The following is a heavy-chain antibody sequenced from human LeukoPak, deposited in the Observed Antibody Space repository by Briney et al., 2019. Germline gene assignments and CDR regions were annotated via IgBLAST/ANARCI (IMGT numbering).Heavy chain of an antibody. CDR3: ARDRNGVLLWFGELLNY. Sequence: GGSLRLSCAASGFTFSDYYMSWIRQAPGKGLEWVSYISSSGSTIYYADSVKGQFTISRDNAKNSLYLQMNSLRAEDTAVYYCARDRNGVLLWFGELLNYWGQGTLVTVSS. V-gene: IGHV3-11*04. D-gene: IGHD3-10*01. CDR1: GFTFSDYY. J-gene: IGHJ4*02. CDR2: ISSSGSTI.